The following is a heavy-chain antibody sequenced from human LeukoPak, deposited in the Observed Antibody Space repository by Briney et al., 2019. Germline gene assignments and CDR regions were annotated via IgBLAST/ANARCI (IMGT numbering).Heavy chain of an antibody. Sequence: ASVKVSCKASGYTFTGYYMHWVRQAPGQGLEWMGRINPNSGGTNYAQKFQGRVTMTRDTSISTAYMELSRLRSDDTAVYYCARSPEYYYDSSGYSFDYWGQGTLVTASS. D-gene: IGHD3-22*01. CDR3: ARSPEYYYDSSGYSFDY. J-gene: IGHJ4*02. V-gene: IGHV1-2*06. CDR1: GYTFTGYY. CDR2: INPNSGGT.